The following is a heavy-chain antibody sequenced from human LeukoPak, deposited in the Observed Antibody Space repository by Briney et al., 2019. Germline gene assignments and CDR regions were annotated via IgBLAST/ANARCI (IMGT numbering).Heavy chain of an antibody. V-gene: IGHV1-18*01. D-gene: IGHD3-10*01. CDR1: GYTFTSYG. CDR2: ISAYNGNT. CDR3: ARERYGSGSPAVFDP. J-gene: IGHJ5*02. Sequence: VASVKVSCKASGYTFTSYGISWVRQAPGQGLEWMGWISAYNGNTNYAQKLQGRVTMTTDTSTSTAYMELRSLRSDDTAVYYCARERYGSGSPAVFDPWGQGTLVTVSS.